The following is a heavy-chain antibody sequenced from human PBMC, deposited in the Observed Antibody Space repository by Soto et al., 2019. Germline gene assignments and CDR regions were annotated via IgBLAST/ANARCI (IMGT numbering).Heavy chain of an antibody. Sequence: GGSLRLSCAASGFTFSSYAMSWVRQAPGKGLEWVSAISGSGGSTYYADSVKGRFTISRDNSKNTLYLQMNSLRAEDTAVYYCARAGSEDDAFDIWGQGTMVTVSS. CDR3: ARAGSEDDAFDI. V-gene: IGHV3-23*01. D-gene: IGHD3-10*01. CDR2: ISGSGGST. J-gene: IGHJ3*02. CDR1: GFTFSSYA.